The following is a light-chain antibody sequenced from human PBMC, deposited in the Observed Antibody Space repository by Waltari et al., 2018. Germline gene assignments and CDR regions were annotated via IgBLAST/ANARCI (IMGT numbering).Light chain of an antibody. CDR1: SSDFSYF. CDR2: DVS. CDR3: SVKRGSNTVV. J-gene: IGLJ2*01. V-gene: IGLV2-14*03. Sequence: QSALTQPAPVSGSPGQSLTTSCPGPSSDFSYFVFWYQHHPGQAPKLMIYDVSNRPSGVSNRFSGSKSGSTASLTISGLQAEDEADYYCSVKRGSNTVVFGGGTKLTVL.